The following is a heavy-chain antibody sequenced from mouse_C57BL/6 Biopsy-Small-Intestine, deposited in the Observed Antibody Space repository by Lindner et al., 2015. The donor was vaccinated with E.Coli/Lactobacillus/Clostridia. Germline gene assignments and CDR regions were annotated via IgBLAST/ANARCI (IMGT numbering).Heavy chain of an antibody. V-gene: IGHV1-81*01. CDR1: GYTFTSYG. Sequence: VQLQESGAELARPGASVKLSCKASGYTFTSYGISWVKQKTGQGLEWIGEIYPRSGTTYYNEKFKGKATLTADKSSSTAFMELRSLTSEDSAVYFCARWVYAMDYWGQGTSVTVSS. CDR3: ARWVYAMDY. CDR2: IYPRSGTT. J-gene: IGHJ4*01.